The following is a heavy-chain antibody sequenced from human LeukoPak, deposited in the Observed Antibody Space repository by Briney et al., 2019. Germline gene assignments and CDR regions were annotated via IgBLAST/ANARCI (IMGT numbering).Heavy chain of an antibody. D-gene: IGHD3-10*01. J-gene: IGHJ5*02. CDR3: ADYYASGSYPP. Sequence: GGSLRLSCAASGFSFSNAWMNWVRQAPGKGLEWVGRILSKTSGGTTDYATPVKGRFTISRDDSKNMLYLHMNSLQIEDTAAYYCADYYASGSYPPWGQGTLVTVSS. V-gene: IGHV3-15*07. CDR2: ILSKTSGGTT. CDR1: GFSFSNAW.